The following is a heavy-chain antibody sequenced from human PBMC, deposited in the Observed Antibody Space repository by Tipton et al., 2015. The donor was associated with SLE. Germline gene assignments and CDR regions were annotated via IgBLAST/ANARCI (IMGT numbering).Heavy chain of an antibody. CDR2: IYYSGST. Sequence: TLSLTCTVSGGSISSHYWSWIRQPPGKGLEWIGYIYYSGSTNYNPSLKSRVTISVDTSKNQFSLTLSSVTAADTAVYYCARESLGVQDAFDIWGQGTMVTVSS. V-gene: IGHV4-59*11. J-gene: IGHJ3*02. CDR3: ARESLGVQDAFDI. D-gene: IGHD1-26*01. CDR1: GGSISSHY.